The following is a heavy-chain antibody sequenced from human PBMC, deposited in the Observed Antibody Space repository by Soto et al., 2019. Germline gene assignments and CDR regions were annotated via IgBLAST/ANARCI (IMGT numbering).Heavy chain of an antibody. CDR1: GGTFSSYA. CDR2: IIPIFGTA. V-gene: IGHV1-69*13. J-gene: IGHJ4*02. CDR3: ARERRGIAVAGSSFDY. D-gene: IGHD6-19*01. Sequence: SVKVSCRASGGTFSSYAISWVRQAPGQGLEWMGGIIPIFGTANYAQKFQGRVTITADESTSTAYMELSSLRSEDTAVYYCARERRGIAVAGSSFDYWGQGTLVTVSS.